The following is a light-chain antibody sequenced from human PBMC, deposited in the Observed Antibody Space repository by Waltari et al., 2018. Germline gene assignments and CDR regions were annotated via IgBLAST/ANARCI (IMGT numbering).Light chain of an antibody. CDR2: DVV. J-gene: IGLJ2*01. CDR1: SSDFNGYNY. Sequence: QSALTQPRSVSGSPGQSVTIPCSGTSSDFNGYNYVSWYQQLPGKAPKLMIYDVVKRPSGVPDRFSASKSGNTASLTISGLQAEDEADYYCRSYVGSNVVFGGGTKLTVL. CDR3: RSYVGSNVV. V-gene: IGLV2-11*01.